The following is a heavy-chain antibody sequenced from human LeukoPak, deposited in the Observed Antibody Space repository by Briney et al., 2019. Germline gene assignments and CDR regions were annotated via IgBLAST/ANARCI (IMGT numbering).Heavy chain of an antibody. CDR2: ISGSGGST. Sequence: GGSLRLSCAASRFTFRSYAVHWVRQAPGKGLEWVSAISGSGGSTYYADSVKGRFTISRDNSKNTLYLQMNSLRAEDTAVYYCAKDPGAYYGSGSYLSDWGQGTLVTVSS. CDR3: AKDPGAYYGSGSYLSD. V-gene: IGHV3-23*01. D-gene: IGHD3-10*01. J-gene: IGHJ1*01. CDR1: RFTFRSYA.